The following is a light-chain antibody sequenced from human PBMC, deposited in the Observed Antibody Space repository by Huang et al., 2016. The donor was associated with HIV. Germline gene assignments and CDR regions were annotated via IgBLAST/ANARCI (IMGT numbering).Light chain of an antibody. V-gene: IGKV3-15*01. CDR2: DAS. CDR3: QQYNDWPPIT. Sequence: EIVMTQSPGTLSVSPGERVTLSCSASWSISSSLAWYQQASGQAPRLLIYDASTRATGVPARFSGSGSGTNFTLTISSLQSEDFAVYYCQQYNDWPPITFGQGTRVDIK. CDR1: WSISSS. J-gene: IGKJ5*01.